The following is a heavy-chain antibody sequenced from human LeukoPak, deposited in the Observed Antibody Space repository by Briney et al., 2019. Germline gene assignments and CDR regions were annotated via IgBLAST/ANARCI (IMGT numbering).Heavy chain of an antibody. J-gene: IGHJ4*02. V-gene: IGHV3-23*01. CDR2: ISDRGCRT. D-gene: IGHD3-22*01. CDR1: GITLSIYG. Sequence: GGSLRLSCAVSGITLSIYGMSWVRQAPGKGVEWVAGISDRGCRTNYADSVKGRFTISTDHPKNTLYLQMNSLRAEDTAVYFCAKRGVVIRVILVGFHKEAYYFDSWGQGALVTVSS. CDR3: AKRGVVIRVILVGFHKEAYYFDS.